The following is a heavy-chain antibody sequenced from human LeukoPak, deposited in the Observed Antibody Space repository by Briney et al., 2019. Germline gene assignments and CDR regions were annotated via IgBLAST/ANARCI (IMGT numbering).Heavy chain of an antibody. CDR1: GFAFSSYA. CDR2: ISGHSGEWVSPISGGASST. CDR3: TKAPIVSCSGAFCYPFDS. J-gene: IGHJ4*02. D-gene: IGHD2-15*01. V-gene: IGHV3-23*01. Sequence: PGGSLRLSCAASGFAFSSYAMSWVRQAPGKGLEWVSSISGHSGEWVSPISGGASSTDYADSVKGRFTISRDNSKNTMFLQMNSLRAEDTAIYYCTKAPIVSCSGAFCYPFDSWGQGTLVTVSS.